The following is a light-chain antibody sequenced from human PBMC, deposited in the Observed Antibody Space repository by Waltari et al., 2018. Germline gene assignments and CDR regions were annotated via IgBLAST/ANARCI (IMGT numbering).Light chain of an antibody. Sequence: ETVLTQSPATLSLSPGERATLSCRASQSVSSSLAWYQQKPGQAPRLLIYDSSSRVTGIPARFRGCGSGTDFTLTISSLEPEDFAVYYCQQRDNWPPIYTFGQGTKLEIK. CDR1: QSVSSS. CDR3: QQRDNWPPIYT. J-gene: IGKJ2*01. CDR2: DSS. V-gene: IGKV3-11*01.